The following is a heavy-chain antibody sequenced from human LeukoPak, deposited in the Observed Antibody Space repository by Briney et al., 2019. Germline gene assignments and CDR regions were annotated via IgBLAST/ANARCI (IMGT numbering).Heavy chain of an antibody. V-gene: IGHV4-61*02. CDR1: GDSISSGDYY. D-gene: IGHD3-3*01. Sequence: PSGTLSLTCTVSGDSISSGDYYWTWIRQPAGKGLEWIGRISTSGGTNHNPSLNSRVTMSVDTSKNHFSLKLTSVTAADTAMYYCARGATDFWSGYSDVWGQGTLVTVSS. CDR3: ARGATDFWSGYSDV. CDR2: ISTSGGT. J-gene: IGHJ4*02.